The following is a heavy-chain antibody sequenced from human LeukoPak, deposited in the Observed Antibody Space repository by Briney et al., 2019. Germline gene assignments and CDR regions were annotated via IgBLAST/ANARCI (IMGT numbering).Heavy chain of an antibody. CDR3: ARISTYYDFWSGYYTRHYYMDV. V-gene: IGHV4-4*07. Sequence: SETLSLTCTVSGGSISSYYWSWIRQPAGKGLEWIWRIYTSGSTNYNPSLKSRVTMSVDTSKNQFSLKLSSVTAADTAVYYCARISTYYDFWSGYYTRHYYMDVWGKGTTVTVSS. J-gene: IGHJ6*03. CDR2: IYTSGST. D-gene: IGHD3-3*01. CDR1: GGSISSYY.